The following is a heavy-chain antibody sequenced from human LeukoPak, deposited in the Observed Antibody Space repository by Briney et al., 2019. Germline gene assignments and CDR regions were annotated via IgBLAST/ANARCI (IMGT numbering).Heavy chain of an antibody. Sequence: PGGSLRLSCAASGFTFSSFEMNWVRQAPGKELEWLSHISTSGSTKYYANSVKGRFTISRDNAENSVYLQMSSLTAEDTGLYYCARDATTAVGWVYMDVWGKGTTVTISS. CDR3: ARDATTAVGWVYMDV. CDR1: GFTFSSFE. J-gene: IGHJ6*03. D-gene: IGHD6-13*01. V-gene: IGHV3-48*03. CDR2: ISTSGSTK.